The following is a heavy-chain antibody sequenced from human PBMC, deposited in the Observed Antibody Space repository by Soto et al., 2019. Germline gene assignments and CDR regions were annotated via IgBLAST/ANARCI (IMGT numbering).Heavy chain of an antibody. J-gene: IGHJ4*02. Sequence: SETLSLTCAVSGGSISAAGDSWSWIRQPPGGGLEWIGYIYHSGTFLYNPSLKTRLTMSLDRSNNQFSLTLNSVTAADTAVYYCARLGVTTVDYFDYWGQGTLVTVSS. CDR1: GGSISAAGDS. CDR2: IYHSGTF. D-gene: IGHD4-4*01. V-gene: IGHV4-30-2*01. CDR3: ARLGVTTVDYFDY.